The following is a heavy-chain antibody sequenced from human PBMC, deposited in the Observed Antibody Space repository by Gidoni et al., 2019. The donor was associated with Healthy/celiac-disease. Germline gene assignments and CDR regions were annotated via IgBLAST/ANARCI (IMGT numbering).Heavy chain of an antibody. J-gene: IGHJ3*02. V-gene: IGHV3-53*01. CDR1: GFTVSSNY. Sequence: EVQLVESGGGLIQPGGSLRLSCAASGFTVSSNYMSWVRQAPGKGLEWVSVIYSGGSTYYADSVKGRFTISRDNSKNTLYLQMNSLRAEDTAVYYCASSVVYYYGSGSYHDAFDIWGQGTMVTVSS. D-gene: IGHD3-10*01. CDR3: ASSVVYYYGSGSYHDAFDI. CDR2: IYSGGST.